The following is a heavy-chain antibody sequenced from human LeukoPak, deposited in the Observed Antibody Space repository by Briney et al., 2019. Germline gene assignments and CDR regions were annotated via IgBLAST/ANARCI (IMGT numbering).Heavy chain of an antibody. D-gene: IGHD6-13*01. Sequence: SETLSLTCTVSGGSTSSSGYYWGWIRQPPGKGLEWIGSLYYSGSTYYNPSLKSRVTISVDTSKNQFSLKLSSVTAADTAVYYCARDNVAAAGLDYWGQGTLVTVSS. CDR1: GGSTSSSGYY. CDR2: LYYSGST. J-gene: IGHJ4*02. V-gene: IGHV4-39*07. CDR3: ARDNVAAAGLDY.